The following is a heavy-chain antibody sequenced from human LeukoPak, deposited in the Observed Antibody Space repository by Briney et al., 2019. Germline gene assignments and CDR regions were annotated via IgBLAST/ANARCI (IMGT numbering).Heavy chain of an antibody. V-gene: IGHV3-21*01. CDR1: GFTFSSYS. Sequence: GGSLSLSCAASGFTFSSYSMNWVRQTPGKGLEWVSSISSSSTYIYYADSVKGRFTISRDNAKNSLHLQMNSLRAEDTAVYYCAREPTAVILWGQGTLVTVSS. J-gene: IGHJ4*02. CDR2: ISSSSTYI. CDR3: AREPTAVIL. D-gene: IGHD5-18*01.